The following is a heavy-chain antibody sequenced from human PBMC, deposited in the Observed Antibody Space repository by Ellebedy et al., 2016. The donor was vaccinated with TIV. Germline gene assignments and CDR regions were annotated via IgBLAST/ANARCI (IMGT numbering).Heavy chain of an antibody. CDR1: GFTFSNYW. Sequence: PGGSLRLSCAASGFTFSNYWMHWVRQAPGKGLVWVSRINKDGSSTSYADSVKGRFTISRDNAKNTLYLQMNSLRVEDTAVYYCARVYLGEYSMDVWGQGTTVTVSS. CDR3: ARVYLGEYSMDV. CDR2: INKDGSST. D-gene: IGHD3-16*01. V-gene: IGHV3-74*01. J-gene: IGHJ6*02.